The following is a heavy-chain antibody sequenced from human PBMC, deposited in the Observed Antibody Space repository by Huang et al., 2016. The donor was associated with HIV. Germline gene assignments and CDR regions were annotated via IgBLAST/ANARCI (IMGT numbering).Heavy chain of an antibody. CDR1: GYTFTDYQ. D-gene: IGHD3-22*01. Sequence: QVQLVQSGSVLKKPGASVKVSCKVFGYTFTDYQISWGRQAPGQGLEWMGWSNPNTGNPTYAQGFTGRFVFSLDTSVSTAYLQMSSLKAEDTAVYFCARDSGYYRYFDYWGQGTLVTVSS. CDR2: SNPNTGNP. V-gene: IGHV7-4-1*02. J-gene: IGHJ4*02. CDR3: ARDSGYYRYFDY.